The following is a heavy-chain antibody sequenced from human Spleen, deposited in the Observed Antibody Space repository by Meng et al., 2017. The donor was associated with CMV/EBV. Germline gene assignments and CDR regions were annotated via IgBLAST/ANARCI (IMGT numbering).Heavy chain of an antibody. D-gene: IGHD2-15*01. CDR1: GFTFSTYW. CDR2: IKQDGSDE. V-gene: IGHV3-7*01. J-gene: IGHJ4*02. Sequence: GGSLRLSCAASGFTFSTYWMSWIRQAPGKGLEWVANIKQDGSDEYYVDSVKGRFTISRDNAKNSLYLQMNSLRAEDTAVYYCAKGGGGDYWGQGTLVTVSS. CDR3: AKGGGGDY.